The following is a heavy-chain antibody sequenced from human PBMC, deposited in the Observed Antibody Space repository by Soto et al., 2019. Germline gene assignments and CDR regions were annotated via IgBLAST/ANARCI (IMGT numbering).Heavy chain of an antibody. J-gene: IGHJ6*02. D-gene: IGHD5-12*01. V-gene: IGHV3-33*01. CDR1: GFTFSNYG. Sequence: QVQLVESGGAVVQPGRSLRLSCVGSGFTFSNYGMHWFRQAPGKGLAGVASMYFDGSIDFYTDSVKGRLTISRDNSQKTLYLQMNSLRAEYTSVYYCARDIEDVMSTIQTSAMDVWCRGTTVTVSS. CDR3: ARDIEDVMSTIQTSAMDV. CDR2: MYFDGSID.